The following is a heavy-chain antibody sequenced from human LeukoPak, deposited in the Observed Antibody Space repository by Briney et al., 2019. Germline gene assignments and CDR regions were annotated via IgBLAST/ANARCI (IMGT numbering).Heavy chain of an antibody. V-gene: IGHV1-24*01. CDR1: GYTLTELS. CDR3: ASGYWDSSAYYYVRDVFDI. CDR2: FDPAENET. D-gene: IGHD3-10*02. Sequence: GAPVKVSCKVSGYTLTELSMHWVRQAPGKGPEWMGSFDPAENETIYAQKFQGRVTMTEDTSTDTAYMELSSLKSEDTAVYYCASGYWDSSAYYYVRDVFDIWGQGTTVTISS. J-gene: IGHJ3*02.